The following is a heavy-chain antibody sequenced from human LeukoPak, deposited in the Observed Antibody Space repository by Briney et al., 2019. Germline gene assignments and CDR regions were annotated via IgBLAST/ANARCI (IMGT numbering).Heavy chain of an antibody. CDR3: AKDGDYYDSSGSFISP. D-gene: IGHD3-22*01. Sequence: GGSLRLSCAASGFTFSSYGMHWVRQAPGKGLEWVAFIRYDGSNKYYADSVKGRFTISRGNSKNTLYLQMNSLRAEDTAVYYCAKDGDYYDSSGSFISPWGQGTMVTVSS. CDR2: IRYDGSNK. V-gene: IGHV3-30*02. J-gene: IGHJ3*01. CDR1: GFTFSSYG.